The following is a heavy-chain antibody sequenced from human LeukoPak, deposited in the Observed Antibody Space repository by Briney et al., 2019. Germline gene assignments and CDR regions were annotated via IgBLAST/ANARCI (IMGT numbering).Heavy chain of an antibody. J-gene: IGHJ4*02. CDR3: ATTLNVATAGYF. D-gene: IGHD6-13*01. CDR1: GFTFNSYW. Sequence: GGALRLSCAASGFTFNSYWMSWVRQAPGRGLEWVAHVQQEGSEKYYLDSVKGRFTISRDNAKNSVYLQMNSLRAEDTATYYCATTLNVATAGYFWGQGTVVTVSS. V-gene: IGHV3-7*01. CDR2: VQQEGSEK.